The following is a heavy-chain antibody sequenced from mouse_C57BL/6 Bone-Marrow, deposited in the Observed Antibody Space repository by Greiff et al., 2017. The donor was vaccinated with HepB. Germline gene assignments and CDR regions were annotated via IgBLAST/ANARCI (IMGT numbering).Heavy chain of an antibody. J-gene: IGHJ3*01. CDR3: ARLYYDYDVAWFAY. D-gene: IGHD2-4*01. V-gene: IGHV2-6*03. Sequence: VQLKESGPGLVAPSQSLSITCTVSGFSLTSYGVHWVRQPPGKGLEWLVVIWSDGSTTYNSALKSRLSISKDNSKSQVFLKMNSLQTDDTAMYYCARLYYDYDVAWFAYWGQGTLVTVSA. CDR2: IWSDGST. CDR1: GFSLTSYG.